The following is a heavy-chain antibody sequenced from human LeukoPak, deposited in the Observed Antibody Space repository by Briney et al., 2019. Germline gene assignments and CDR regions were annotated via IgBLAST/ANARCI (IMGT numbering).Heavy chain of an antibody. D-gene: IGHD3-10*01. Sequence: PGGSLRLSCAASGFIFSNYAMHWVRQAPGKGLEWLIFISYDGSNKYYADSVKGRFTISRDNSKNTLYLQMNSLRAEDTAVYYCARDTYGSDYWGQGTLVIVSS. J-gene: IGHJ4*02. CDR2: ISYDGSNK. CDR1: GFIFSNYA. CDR3: ARDTYGSDY. V-gene: IGHV3-30*04.